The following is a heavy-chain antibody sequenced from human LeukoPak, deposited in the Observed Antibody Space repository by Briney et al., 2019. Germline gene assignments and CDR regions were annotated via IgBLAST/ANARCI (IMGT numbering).Heavy chain of an antibody. V-gene: IGHV3-23*01. D-gene: IGHD3-10*01. CDR3: AKSMVRGVIMAYYFDY. J-gene: IGHJ4*02. CDR2: ISGSGGST. CDR1: GFTFSSYA. Sequence: GGSLRLSCAASGFTFSSYAMSWLRQAPGKGLEWVSAISGSGGSTYYADSVKGRFTISRDNSKNTLYLQMNSLRAEDTAVYYCAKSMVRGVIMAYYFDYWGQGTLVTVSS.